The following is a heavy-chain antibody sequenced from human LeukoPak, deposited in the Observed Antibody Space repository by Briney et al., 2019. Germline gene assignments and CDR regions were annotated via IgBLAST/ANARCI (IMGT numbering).Heavy chain of an antibody. Sequence: GASVKVSCKASGYTFTSYGISWVRQAPGRGLEWMGWISAYNGNTNYAQKLQGRVTMTTDTSTSTAYMELRSLRSDDTAVYYCARVRYNVLRFLEWPKGYDYWGQGTLVTVSS. CDR1: GYTFTSYG. J-gene: IGHJ4*02. CDR3: ARVRYNVLRFLEWPKGYDY. CDR2: ISAYNGNT. V-gene: IGHV1-18*01. D-gene: IGHD3-3*01.